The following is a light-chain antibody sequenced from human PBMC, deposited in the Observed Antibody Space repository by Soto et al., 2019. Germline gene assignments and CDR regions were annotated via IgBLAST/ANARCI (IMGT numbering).Light chain of an antibody. V-gene: IGKV1-39*01. J-gene: IGKJ1*01. Sequence: QMTQSPSSPSASVGARVTITCRASQNIRTYLNWYQQKPGKAPSLLIYGASTLQSGVPSRFSGSGSATDFTLTITSLQPEDFATYYCQQSYTTPRTFGQGTKVEIK. CDR2: GAS. CDR1: QNIRTY. CDR3: QQSYTTPRT.